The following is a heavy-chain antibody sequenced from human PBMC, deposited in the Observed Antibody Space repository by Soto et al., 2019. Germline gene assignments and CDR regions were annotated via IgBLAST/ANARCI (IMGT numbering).Heavy chain of an antibody. V-gene: IGHV4-31*03. Sequence: PSETLSLTCTVSGGSVSSGGYYWSWVRQHPGKGLEWIGYIYYSGSTYYNPSLKSRVTISVDTSKNQFSLKLRSGTAADTAVYYCASRVEMATIAFFDYWGQGTLVTVSS. CDR3: ASRVEMATIAFFDY. CDR2: IYYSGST. J-gene: IGHJ4*02. D-gene: IGHD5-12*01. CDR1: GGSVSSGGYY.